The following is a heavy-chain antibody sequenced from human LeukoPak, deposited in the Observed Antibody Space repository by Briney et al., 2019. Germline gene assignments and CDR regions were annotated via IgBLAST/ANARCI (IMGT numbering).Heavy chain of an antibody. CDR1: NQSLSRYY. J-gene: IGHJ5*02. CDR2: IYDSGST. CDR3: ARGRGVMGATLGFDP. Sequence: SETLSLTCCLSNQSLSRYYWKWLRQSAGMGLEWVGYIYDSGSTNYNHSLKSGVTISLDTSKNQFSLQLSSVTAADTAVYVCARGRGVMGATLGFDPWGQGTLVTVSS. D-gene: IGHD1-26*01. V-gene: IGHV4-59*01.